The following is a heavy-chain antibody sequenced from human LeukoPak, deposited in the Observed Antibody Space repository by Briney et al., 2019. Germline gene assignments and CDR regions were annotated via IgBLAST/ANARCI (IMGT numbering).Heavy chain of an antibody. D-gene: IGHD2-8*01. CDR1: GGSISSGGYY. CDR3: ARAIVLMVYGLNWFDP. CDR2: IYYSGST. V-gene: IGHV4-31*03. J-gene: IGHJ5*02. Sequence: SETLSLTCTVSGGSISSGGYYWSWIRQHPGKGLEWIGYIYYSGSTYYNPSLKSRVTISVDTSKNQFSLKLSSVTAADTAVYYCARAIVLMVYGLNWFDPWSQGTLVTVSS.